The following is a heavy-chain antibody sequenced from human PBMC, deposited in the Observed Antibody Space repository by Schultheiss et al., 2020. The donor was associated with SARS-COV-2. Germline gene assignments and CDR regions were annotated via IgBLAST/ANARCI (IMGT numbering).Heavy chain of an antibody. CDR1: GYSFTNYW. Sequence: GGSLRLSCRGSGYSFTNYWIGWVRQMPGKGLEWMGIIYPGDSDTRYSPSFQGQVTISADKSISTAYLQWSSLKASDTAMYYCARLRTLSHYYMDVWGKGTTVTVSS. CDR3: ARLRTLSHYYMDV. CDR2: IYPGDSDT. J-gene: IGHJ6*03. D-gene: IGHD1-14*01. V-gene: IGHV5-51*01.